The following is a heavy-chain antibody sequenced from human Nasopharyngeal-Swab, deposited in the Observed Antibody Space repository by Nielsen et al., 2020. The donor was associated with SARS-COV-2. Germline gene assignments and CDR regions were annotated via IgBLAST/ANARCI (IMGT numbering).Heavy chain of an antibody. CDR1: GFTFSDYY. CDR3: ARERGLRFLEWLSLWDGMDV. CDR2: ISSSSGYT. Sequence: GESLKISCAASGFTFSDYYMSWIRQAPGKGLEWVSYISSSSGYTNYADSVKGRFTISRDNAKNSLYLQMNSLRAEDTAVYYCARERGLRFLEWLSLWDGMDVWGQGTTVTVSS. D-gene: IGHD3-3*01. V-gene: IGHV3-11*05. J-gene: IGHJ6*02.